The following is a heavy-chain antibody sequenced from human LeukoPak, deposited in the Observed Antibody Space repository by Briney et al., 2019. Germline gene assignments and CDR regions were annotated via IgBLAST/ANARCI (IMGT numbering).Heavy chain of an antibody. CDR2: IYPGDFDT. D-gene: IGHD6-13*01. J-gene: IGHJ4*02. V-gene: IGHV5-51*01. CDR3: ARHPESSWYPYFDY. CDR1: GYIFTSYY. Sequence: GESLKISCQGSGYIFTSYYIAWVRQMPGKGLEWMGIIYPGDFDTRYSPSFQGQVTISADKSINTAHLQWSSLKASDTAVYYCARHPESSWYPYFDYWGQGALVTVSS.